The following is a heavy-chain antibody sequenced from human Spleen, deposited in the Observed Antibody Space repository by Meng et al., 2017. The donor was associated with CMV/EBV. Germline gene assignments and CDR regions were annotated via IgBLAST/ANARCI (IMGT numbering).Heavy chain of an antibody. CDR2: IYYSGST. CDR3: ARGTFGYCSSTSCHSDY. Sequence: GSLRLSCTVSGGSISSYYWSWIRQPAGKGLEWIGYIYYSGSTNYNPSLKSRVTISVDTSKNQFSLKLSSVTAADTAVYYCARGTFGYCSSTSCHSDYWGQGTLVTVSS. J-gene: IGHJ4*02. D-gene: IGHD2-2*03. CDR1: GGSISSYY. V-gene: IGHV4-59*01.